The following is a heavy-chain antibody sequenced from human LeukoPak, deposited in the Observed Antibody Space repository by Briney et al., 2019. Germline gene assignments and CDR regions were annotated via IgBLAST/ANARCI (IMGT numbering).Heavy chain of an antibody. CDR2: INHSGST. Sequence: NSSETLSLTCAVYGGSFSGYYWSWIRQPPGKGLEWIGEINHSGSTNYNPSLKSRVTISVDTCKNQFSLKLSSVTAADTAVYYCARGRVYYYDSSGYFDYWGQGTLVTVSS. J-gene: IGHJ4*02. CDR3: ARGRVYYYDSSGYFDY. CDR1: GGSFSGYY. V-gene: IGHV4-34*01. D-gene: IGHD3-22*01.